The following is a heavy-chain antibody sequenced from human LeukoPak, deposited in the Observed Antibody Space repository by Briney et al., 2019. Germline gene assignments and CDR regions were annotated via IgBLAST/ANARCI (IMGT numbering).Heavy chain of an antibody. Sequence: ASVKVSCKASGYTFTSYDINWVRQATGQGLEWMGWMNPNSGNTGYAQKFQGRVTMTRDTSISTAYMELSRLRSDDTAVYYCARDGKAARPLYYFDYWGQGTLVTVSS. CDR1: GYTFTSYD. V-gene: IGHV1-8*01. CDR3: ARDGKAARPLYYFDY. J-gene: IGHJ4*02. CDR2: MNPNSGNT. D-gene: IGHD6-6*01.